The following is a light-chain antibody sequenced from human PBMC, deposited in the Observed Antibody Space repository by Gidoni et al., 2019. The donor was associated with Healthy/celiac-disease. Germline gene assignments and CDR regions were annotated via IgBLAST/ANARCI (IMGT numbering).Light chain of an antibody. CDR2: LGS. J-gene: IGKJ2*01. CDR3: MQALQSPPT. CDR1: QSLLPGSGYNF. V-gene: IGKV2-28*01. Sequence: DIVMTQSPLSLPVTPGEPASISCRSSQSLLPGSGYNFLDWYLQKPGQSPQLLIYLGSNRASGVPDRFSGSGSGTEFTLKIGRVEAEDVGVYYCMQALQSPPTFGQGTKLEIK.